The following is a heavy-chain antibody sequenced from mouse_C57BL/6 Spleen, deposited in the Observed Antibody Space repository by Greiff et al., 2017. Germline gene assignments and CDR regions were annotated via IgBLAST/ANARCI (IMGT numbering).Heavy chain of an antibody. CDR1: GYSFTGYY. CDR3: ARTYDYDIFDY. Sequence: EVNLVESGPELVKPGASVKISCKASGYSFTGYYMNWVKQSPEKSLEWIGEINPSTGGTTYNQKFKAKATLTVDKSSSTAYMQLKSLTSEDSAVYYCARTYDYDIFDYWGQGTTLTVSA. D-gene: IGHD2-4*01. J-gene: IGHJ2*01. CDR2: INPSTGGT. V-gene: IGHV1-42*01.